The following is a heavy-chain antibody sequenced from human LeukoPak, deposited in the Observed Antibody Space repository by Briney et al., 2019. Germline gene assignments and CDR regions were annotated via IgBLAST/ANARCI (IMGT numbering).Heavy chain of an antibody. CDR3: ARSLDF. V-gene: IGHV3-7*01. CDR1: GFTISNYW. J-gene: IGHJ4*02. CDR2: IKQDGSEK. Sequence: GGSLRLSCEVSGFTISNYWMDWVRQAPGKGLEWVANIKQDGSEKYCVDSVKGRFTISRDNAKNSVYLQMNSLRVEDTAVYYCARSLDFWGQGTLVTVSS.